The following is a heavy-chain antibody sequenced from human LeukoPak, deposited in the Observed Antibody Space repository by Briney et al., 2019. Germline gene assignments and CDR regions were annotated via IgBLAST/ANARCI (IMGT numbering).Heavy chain of an antibody. D-gene: IGHD2-2*02. V-gene: IGHV4-30-4*08. CDR2: IAYSGRT. Sequence: SQTLSLTCTVSGGSISSGDYFWSWIRQPPGRGLEWTGYIAYSGRTYYNPSLKSRVTISIDTSKNQVSLKLSSVTAADTAIYYCAREYRQIDDFDIWGQGTMVTVSS. J-gene: IGHJ3*02. CDR1: GGSISSGDYF. CDR3: AREYRQIDDFDI.